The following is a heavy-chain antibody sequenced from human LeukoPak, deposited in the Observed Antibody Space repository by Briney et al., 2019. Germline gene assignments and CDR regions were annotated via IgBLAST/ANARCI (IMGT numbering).Heavy chain of an antibody. D-gene: IGHD3-3*01. CDR3: PVSLCDFNGRYYSGMHV. V-gene: IGHV4-4*07. CDR1: AGSISSYY. J-gene: IGHJ6*01. Sequence: SETLSLTCTVSAGSISSYYWSWIRQPAGKGLEWIARIYTSGSSNSNHSLKSRVTMSVDTSKNQFSLYLSSVTAADTAVYYCPVSLCDFNGRYYSGMHVWGQGTTVTVSS. CDR2: IYTSGSS.